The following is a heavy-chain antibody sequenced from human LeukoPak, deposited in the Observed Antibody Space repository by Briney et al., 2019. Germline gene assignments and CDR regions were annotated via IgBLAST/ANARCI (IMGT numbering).Heavy chain of an antibody. CDR1: GFTFSSYA. V-gene: IGHV3-23*01. CDR3: AKVVSVVPAAIFDP. J-gene: IGHJ5*02. Sequence: PGGSLRLSCAASGFTFSSYAMSWVRQAPGKGREWGSDISGSGGSTYYADSVKGRFTISRDNSKNTLYLQMNSLRAEDTAVYYCAKVVSVVPAAIFDPWRQGTLVTVSS. D-gene: IGHD2-2*01. CDR2: ISGSGGST.